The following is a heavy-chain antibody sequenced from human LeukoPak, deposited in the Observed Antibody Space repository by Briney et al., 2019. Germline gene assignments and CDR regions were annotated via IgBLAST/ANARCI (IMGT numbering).Heavy chain of an antibody. D-gene: IGHD3-9*01. CDR1: GFTFSSYG. CDR3: ARVGYFDQSFDY. V-gene: IGHV3-30*02. Sequence: GGALRLSCAASGFTFSSYGMHWVRQAPGKGLEWVAFIRYDGSNKYYADSVKGRFTISRDNAKKSLYLQMNSLRAEDTAVYSCARVGYFDQSFDYWGQGTLVTVSS. J-gene: IGHJ4*02. CDR2: IRYDGSNK.